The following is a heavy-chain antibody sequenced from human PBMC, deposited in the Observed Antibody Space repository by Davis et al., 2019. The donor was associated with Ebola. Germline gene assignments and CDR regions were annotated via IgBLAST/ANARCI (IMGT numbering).Heavy chain of an antibody. Sequence: PGGSLRLSCSAFGFSFATYGMHWVRQAPGKGLEWVASMSYHGSHTSYVDSVKGRFTISRDNSRNTLYLQMNSLRSDDTAVYFCAKEYCPNSGPYCTYFEVWGQGTQVTVSS. CDR2: MSYHGSHT. V-gene: IGHV3-30*18. CDR3: AKEYCPNSGPYCTYFEV. D-gene: IGHD3-10*01. CDR1: GFSFATYG. J-gene: IGHJ4*02.